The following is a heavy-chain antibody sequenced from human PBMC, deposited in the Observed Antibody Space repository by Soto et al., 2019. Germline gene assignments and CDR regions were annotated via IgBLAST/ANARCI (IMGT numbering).Heavy chain of an antibody. D-gene: IGHD3-3*01. CDR2: ISYDGSNK. J-gene: IGHJ6*04. CDR3: ARESFLYYDFWSGYPAAPRSAPDV. Sequence: PGGSLRLSCAAFGFTFSSYGMHWVRQAPGKGLEWVAVISYDGSNKYYADSVKGRFTISRDNSKNTLYLQMNSLRAEDTAVYYCARESFLYYDFWSGYPAAPRSAPDVWGKGTTVTVSS. V-gene: IGHV3-30*03. CDR1: GFTFSSYG.